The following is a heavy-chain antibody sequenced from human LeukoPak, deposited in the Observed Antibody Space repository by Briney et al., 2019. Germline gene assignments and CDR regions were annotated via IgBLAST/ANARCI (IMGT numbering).Heavy chain of an antibody. J-gene: IGHJ4*02. CDR2: IIPILGIA. Sequence: SAKVSCKASGGTFSSYTISWVRQAPGQGLEWMGRIIPILGIANYAQKFQGRVTITADKSTSTAYMELSSLRSEDTAAYYCARAQGHTNFDYWGQGTLVTVSS. CDR3: ARAQGHTNFDY. D-gene: IGHD2-21*01. CDR1: GGTFSSYT. V-gene: IGHV1-69*02.